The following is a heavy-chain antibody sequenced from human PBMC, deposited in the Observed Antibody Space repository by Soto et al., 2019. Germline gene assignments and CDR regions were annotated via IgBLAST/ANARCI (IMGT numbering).Heavy chain of an antibody. J-gene: IGHJ5*02. CDR1: GYTFTSYA. V-gene: IGHV1-3*01. CDR2: INAGNGNT. Sequence: ASVKVSCKASGYTFTSYAMHWVRQAPGQRLEWMGWINAGNGNTKYSQKFQGRVTITRDTSASTAYMELSSLRSEDTAVYYCARSGYCTNGVCYTLEWFDPWGEGTLVTVSS. CDR3: ARSGYCTNGVCYTLEWFDP. D-gene: IGHD2-8*01.